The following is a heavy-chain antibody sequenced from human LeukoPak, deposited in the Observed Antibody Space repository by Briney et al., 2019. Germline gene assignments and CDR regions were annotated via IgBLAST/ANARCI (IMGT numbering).Heavy chain of an antibody. CDR1: GYTFTGYY. CDR3: ARQKYYDFWSGSPRGYMDV. J-gene: IGHJ6*03. D-gene: IGHD3-3*01. CDR2: INPNSGGT. V-gene: IGHV1-2*04. Sequence: GASVKVSCKASGYTFTGYYMHWVRQAPGQGLEWMGWINPNSGGTNYAQKIQGWVTMTRDTSISTAYMELSRLRSDDTAVYYCARQKYYDFWSGSPRGYMDVWGKGTTVTVSS.